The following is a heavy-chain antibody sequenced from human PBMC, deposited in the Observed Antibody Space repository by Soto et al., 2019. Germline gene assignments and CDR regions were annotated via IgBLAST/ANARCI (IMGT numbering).Heavy chain of an antibody. V-gene: IGHV4-30-2*01. CDR3: ARTTRRRGPFDY. CDR2: TYHSGNP. CDR1: GGSISSGGYS. J-gene: IGHJ4*02. Sequence: SETLSLTCAVSGGSISSGGYSWAWIRQPPGKALEWIGHTYHSGNPYYNPSLKSRVIISVDRSKNQFSLKLSSVTAADTAVYYCARTTRRRGPFDYWGQGTLVTVSS. D-gene: IGHD2-2*01.